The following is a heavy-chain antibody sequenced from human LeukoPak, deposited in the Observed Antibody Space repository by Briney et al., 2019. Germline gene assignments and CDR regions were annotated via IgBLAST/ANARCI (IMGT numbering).Heavy chain of an antibody. V-gene: IGHV3-30*02. J-gene: IGHJ4*02. D-gene: IGHD3-22*01. Sequence: GGSLRLSCAASGFTFGSYGMHWVRQAPGKGLEWVAFIRYDGSNKYYADSVKGRFTISRDNSQNTLYLQMNSLRAEDTAVYYCASADSSGYYYRFYWGQGTLVTVSS. CDR3: ASADSSGYYYRFY. CDR2: IRYDGSNK. CDR1: GFTFGSYG.